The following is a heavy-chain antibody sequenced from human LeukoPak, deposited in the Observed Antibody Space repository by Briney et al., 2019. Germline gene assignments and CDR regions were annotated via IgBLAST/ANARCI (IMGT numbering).Heavy chain of an antibody. Sequence: GGSLRLSCAASGFTFSNAWMNWVRQAPGKGLEWVGRIKSKTDGGTTDYAAPVNGRFAISRDDSKNTLYLQMNSLKTDDTAVYYCTTDAVGLDFGDFGGCSDWGQGTLVTVSS. CDR2: IKSKTDGGTT. CDR1: GFTFSNAW. D-gene: IGHD4-17*01. V-gene: IGHV3-15*05. J-gene: IGHJ4*02. CDR3: TTDAVGLDFGDFGGCSD.